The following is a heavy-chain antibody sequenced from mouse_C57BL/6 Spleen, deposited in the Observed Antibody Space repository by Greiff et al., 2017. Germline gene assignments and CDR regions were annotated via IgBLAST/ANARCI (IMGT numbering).Heavy chain of an antibody. J-gene: IGHJ2*01. CDR3: ARNGYFDY. Sequence: QVQLKQSGAELARPGASVKMSCKASGYTFTSYTMHWVKQRPGQGLEWIGYINPSSGYTKYNQKFKDKATLTAAKSSSTAYMQLSSLTSEDSAVYYCARNGYFDYWGQGTTLTVSS. CDR1: GYTFTSYT. CDR2: INPSSGYT. V-gene: IGHV1-4*01. D-gene: IGHD1-1*02.